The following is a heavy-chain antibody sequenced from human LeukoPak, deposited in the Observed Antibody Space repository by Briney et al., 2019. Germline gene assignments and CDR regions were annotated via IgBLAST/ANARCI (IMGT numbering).Heavy chain of an antibody. J-gene: IGHJ4*02. D-gene: IGHD1-26*01. Sequence: GGSLRLSCAASGLTVSSNYMSWVRQAPGKGLEWVSVIYSGGSTYYADSVKGRFTISRDNSKNTLYLQMNSLRAEDTAVYYCARGVVGATTCFDYWGQGTLVTVSS. CDR2: IYSGGST. CDR3: ARGVVGATTCFDY. CDR1: GLTVSSNY. V-gene: IGHV3-66*02.